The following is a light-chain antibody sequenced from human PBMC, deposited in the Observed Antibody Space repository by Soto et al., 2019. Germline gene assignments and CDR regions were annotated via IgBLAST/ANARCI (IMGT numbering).Light chain of an antibody. Sequence: DLPMTQSPSSLSASVGDRVTITCRASQSISRYLNWYQHRPGQAPKLLINAASNLRSGVSSRFSGSGSGTDFTLTITSLQPEDFAFYYCQQSYVTPPITFGQGTRLEIK. J-gene: IGKJ5*01. V-gene: IGKV1-39*01. CDR2: AAS. CDR1: QSISRY. CDR3: QQSYVTPPIT.